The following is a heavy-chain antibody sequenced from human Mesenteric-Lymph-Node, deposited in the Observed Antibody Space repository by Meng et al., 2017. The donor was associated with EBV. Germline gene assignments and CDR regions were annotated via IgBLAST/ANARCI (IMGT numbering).Heavy chain of an antibody. V-gene: IGHV4-34*01. J-gene: IGHJ5*02. Sequence: HLRHGGAGLLKPSETLSLTCRVYGVSFSDYYWNWIRQSPGKGLEWIGEINESGNTNYNPSLKSRVIISVDTSKNQFSLNLSSVTAADTAVYYCVRETLGYGGINWFDPWGQGTLVTVSS. CDR1: GVSFSDYY. CDR3: VRETLGYGGINWFDP. CDR2: INESGNT. D-gene: IGHD4-23*01.